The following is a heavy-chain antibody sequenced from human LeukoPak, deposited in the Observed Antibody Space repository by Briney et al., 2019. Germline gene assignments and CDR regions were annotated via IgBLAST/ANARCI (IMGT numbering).Heavy chain of an antibody. D-gene: IGHD1-26*01. V-gene: IGHV1-18*01. CDR1: AYTFTSYG. CDR3: ARGTVSGADYYYMDV. J-gene: IGHJ6*03. Sequence: ASVKVSCKASAYTFTSYGISWVRQAPGQGLEWMGWSSGSNGNTKSAQSLQGRVTMTTDTSTSTAYMELRSLRSDDTAVYYCARGTVSGADYYYMDVWGTGTTVTVSS. CDR2: SSGSNGNT.